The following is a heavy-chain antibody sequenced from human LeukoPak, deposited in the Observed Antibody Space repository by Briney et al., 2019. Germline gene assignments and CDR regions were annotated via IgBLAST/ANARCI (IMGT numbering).Heavy chain of an antibody. Sequence: ASVKVSCKASGYTFTGYYMHWVRQAPGQGLEWMGWINPNSGGTNYAQKLQGRVTMTTDTSTSTAYMELRSLRSDDTAVYYCANTWLPRGNWFDPWGQGTLVTVSS. D-gene: IGHD6-19*01. CDR2: INPNSGGT. J-gene: IGHJ5*02. V-gene: IGHV1-2*02. CDR3: ANTWLPRGNWFDP. CDR1: GYTFTGYY.